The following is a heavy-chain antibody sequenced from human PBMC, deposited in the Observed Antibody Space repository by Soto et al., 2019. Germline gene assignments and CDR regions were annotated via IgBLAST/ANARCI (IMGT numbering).Heavy chain of an antibody. Sequence: SETLSLTCAVYGGSFSGYYWSWIRQPPGKGLEWIGEINHSGSTNYNPSLKSRVTISVDTSKNQFSLKLSSVTAADTAVYYCARGIKYYYDSSGYYRWFDPWGQGTLVTVSS. CDR3: ARGIKYYYDSSGYYRWFDP. CDR1: GGSFSGYY. V-gene: IGHV4-34*01. CDR2: INHSGST. D-gene: IGHD3-22*01. J-gene: IGHJ5*02.